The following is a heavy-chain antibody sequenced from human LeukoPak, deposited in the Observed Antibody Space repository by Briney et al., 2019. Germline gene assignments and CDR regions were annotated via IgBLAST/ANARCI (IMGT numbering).Heavy chain of an antibody. CDR2: IYHSGKT. V-gene: IGHV4-38-2*02. D-gene: IGHD3-3*01. J-gene: IGHJ5*02. Sequence: PSETLSLTCTVSGYSINNNYYWDWIRQPPGKGLDWIASIYHSGKTYYNPALKSRVTISVDTSKNQFSLKLTSVTAADTAVYYCARDRHDFWSGPKTGWFDPWGQGTLVTVSS. CDR3: ARDRHDFWSGPKTGWFDP. CDR1: GYSINNNYY.